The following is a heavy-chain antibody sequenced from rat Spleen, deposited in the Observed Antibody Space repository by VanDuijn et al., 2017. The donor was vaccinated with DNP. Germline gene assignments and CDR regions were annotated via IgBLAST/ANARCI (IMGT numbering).Heavy chain of an antibody. Sequence: EVQLVESGGDLVQPGKSLKLSCVASGFTFNDYWMTWIRQVPGKGLEWVASTIGSGGNSYYPDSLKGQFTISRDNAKNTLYLQMDSLRSEDTATYYCATQREGIGFDYWGQGVMVTVSS. J-gene: IGHJ2*01. V-gene: IGHV5-31*01. D-gene: IGHD1-11*01. CDR1: GFTFNDYW. CDR2: TIGSGGNS. CDR3: ATQREGIGFDY.